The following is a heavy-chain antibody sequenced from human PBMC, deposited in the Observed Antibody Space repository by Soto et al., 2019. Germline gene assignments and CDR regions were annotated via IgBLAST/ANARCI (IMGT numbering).Heavy chain of an antibody. V-gene: IGHV3-30*18. Sequence: PGGSLRLSCAASGFTFSSYGMHWVRQAPGKGLEWVAVISYDGSNKYYADSVKGRFTISRDNSKNTLYLQMNSLRAEDTAVYYCAKTETIVATIGEFDYWGQGTLVTVSS. J-gene: IGHJ4*02. CDR1: GFTFSSYG. CDR3: AKTETIVATIGEFDY. CDR2: ISYDGSNK. D-gene: IGHD5-12*01.